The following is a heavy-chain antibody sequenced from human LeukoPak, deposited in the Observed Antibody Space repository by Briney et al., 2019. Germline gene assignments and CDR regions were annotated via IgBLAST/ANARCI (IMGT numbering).Heavy chain of an antibody. Sequence: GGSLRLSCAASGFTFSSYSLNWVRQAPGKGLEWVSFISSSSITIYYADSVKGRFSISRDNAEKSLYLQMNSLRAEDTAVYYCARDRGGSYSAIDYWGQGTLVTVSS. CDR3: ARDRGGSYSAIDY. CDR1: GFTFSSYS. J-gene: IGHJ4*02. CDR2: ISSSSITI. V-gene: IGHV3-48*04. D-gene: IGHD2-15*01.